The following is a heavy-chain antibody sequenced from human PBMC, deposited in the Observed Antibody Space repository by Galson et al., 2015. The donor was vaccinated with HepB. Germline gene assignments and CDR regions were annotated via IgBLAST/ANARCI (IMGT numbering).Heavy chain of an antibody. CDR1: GFSLSASTMC. V-gene: IGHV2-70*11. CDR2: IDWDDDK. D-gene: IGHD3-3*01. Sequence: PALVKPTQTLTLTCTFSGFSLSASTMCVSWIRQPPGKALEWLGRIDWDDDKYYNTSLKTRLTISKDTSKNEVVLRMTNMDPVDTATYFCARLLLRRGYDSGDAFDVWGQGSMVIVSS. CDR3: ARLLLRRGYDSGDAFDV. J-gene: IGHJ3*01.